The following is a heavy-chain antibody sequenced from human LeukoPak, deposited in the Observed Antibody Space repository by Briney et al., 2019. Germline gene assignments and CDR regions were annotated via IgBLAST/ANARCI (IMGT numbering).Heavy chain of an antibody. Sequence: SETLSLTCTVSGGSISSDYWSWIRQPPGKGLEWIGYIYYRGSTNYNPSLKSRVTISVDTSKNQFSLKLGSVTAADTAVYYCARLSGYSSGHYYSDYWGQGTLVTVSS. V-gene: IGHV4-59*01. CDR3: ARLSGYSSGHYYSDY. CDR1: GGSISSDY. J-gene: IGHJ4*02. D-gene: IGHD3-22*01. CDR2: IYYRGST.